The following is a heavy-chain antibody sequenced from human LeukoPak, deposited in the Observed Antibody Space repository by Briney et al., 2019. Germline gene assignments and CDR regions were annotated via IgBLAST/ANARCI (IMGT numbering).Heavy chain of an antibody. J-gene: IGHJ4*02. CDR1: GFTFSSYA. CDR2: ISGSGGST. V-gene: IGHV3-23*01. CDR3: AKASPSGYNILTGYYQVNYYFDF. D-gene: IGHD3-9*01. Sequence: PGGSLRLSCAASGFTFSSYAMSWVRQAPGKGLEWVSAISGSGGSTYYADSVKGRFTISRDNSKNTLYLQMNSLRAEDTAVYYCAKASPSGYNILTGYYQVNYYFDFWGQGTLVTVSS.